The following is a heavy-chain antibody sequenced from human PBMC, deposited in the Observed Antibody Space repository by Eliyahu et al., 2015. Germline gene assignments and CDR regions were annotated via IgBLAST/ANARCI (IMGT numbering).Heavy chain of an antibody. D-gene: IGHD6-25*01. J-gene: IGHJ4*02. CDR2: ISSSSSYI. V-gene: IGHV3-21*01. CDR1: GSTFXSYN. CDR3: ARAWSGSISDS. Sequence: EVQLVESGGGLVKPGGSLRLSXAASGSTFXSYNMNWVRQAPGKGLGWVSSISSSSSYIYYADSVKGRFTISRDNAQNSLYLQMNSLRAEDTAVYYCARAWSGSISDSWGQGTLVTVSS.